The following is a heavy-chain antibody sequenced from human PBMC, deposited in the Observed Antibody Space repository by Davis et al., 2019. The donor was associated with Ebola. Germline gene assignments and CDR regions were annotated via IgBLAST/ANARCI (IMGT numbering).Heavy chain of an antibody. Sequence: GESLKISCAASGFTVSSNYMSWVRQAPGKGLEWVSVIYSGGSTYYADSVKGRFTISRDNSKNTLYLQMNSLRAEDTAVYYCARGSGYSSGWYDYWGQGTLVTVSS. D-gene: IGHD6-19*01. V-gene: IGHV3-66*01. J-gene: IGHJ4*02. CDR2: IYSGGST. CDR1: GFTVSSNY. CDR3: ARGSGYSSGWYDY.